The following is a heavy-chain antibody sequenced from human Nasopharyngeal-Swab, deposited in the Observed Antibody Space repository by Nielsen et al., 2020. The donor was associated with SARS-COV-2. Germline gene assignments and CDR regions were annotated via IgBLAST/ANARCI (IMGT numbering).Heavy chain of an antibody. J-gene: IGHJ6*02. V-gene: IGHV3-53*04. D-gene: IGHD3-3*02. Sequence: GESLKISCAASGFIVSSNYMSWVRQAPGKGLEWVSVIYSGGSTYYADSVKGRFTISRHNSKNTLYLQMNSLRAEDTAVYYCAREEGLLGKSSGMDVWGQGTTVTVSS. CDR1: GFIVSSNY. CDR2: IYSGGST. CDR3: AREEGLLGKSSGMDV.